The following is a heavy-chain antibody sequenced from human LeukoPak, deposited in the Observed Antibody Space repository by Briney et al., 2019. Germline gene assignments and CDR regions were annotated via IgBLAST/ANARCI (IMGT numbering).Heavy chain of an antibody. CDR1: GFTFSSYA. D-gene: IGHD4-23*01. Sequence: LPGGSLRLSCAASGFTFSSYAMSWVRQAPGKGLEWVSAISGSGGSTYYADSVKGRFTISRDNPKNTLYLQMNSLRAEDTAVYYCAKVWRERWFYFDYWGQGTLVTVSS. CDR2: ISGSGGST. V-gene: IGHV3-23*01. CDR3: AKVWRERWFYFDY. J-gene: IGHJ4*02.